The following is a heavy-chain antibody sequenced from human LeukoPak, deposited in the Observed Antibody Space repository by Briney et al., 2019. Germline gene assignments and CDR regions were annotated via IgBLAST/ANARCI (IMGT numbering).Heavy chain of an antibody. Sequence: ASVKVSCKASGYTFTSYGISWVRQAPGQGLEWMGWISAYNGNTNCAQKLQGRVTMTTDTSTSTAYMELRSLRSDDTAVYYCARGRGSLRYFDWLDPLDYWGQGTLVTVSS. J-gene: IGHJ4*02. V-gene: IGHV1-18*01. CDR1: GYTFTSYG. CDR2: ISAYNGNT. D-gene: IGHD3-9*01. CDR3: ARGRGSLRYFDWLDPLDY.